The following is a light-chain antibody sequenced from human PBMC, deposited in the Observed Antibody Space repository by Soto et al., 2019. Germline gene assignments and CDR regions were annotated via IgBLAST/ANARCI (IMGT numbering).Light chain of an antibody. CDR1: SSDVGGYNY. V-gene: IGLV2-14*01. CDR2: EVS. J-gene: IGLJ3*02. Sequence: QSALTQPASVSGSPGQSITISCTGTSSDVGGYNYVSWYQQHPGNAPKLMIYEVSNRPSGVSNRFSGSKSGNTASLTISGLQAEDEADYYCRSYTSSSTLGVFGGGTKLTVL. CDR3: RSYTSSSTLGV.